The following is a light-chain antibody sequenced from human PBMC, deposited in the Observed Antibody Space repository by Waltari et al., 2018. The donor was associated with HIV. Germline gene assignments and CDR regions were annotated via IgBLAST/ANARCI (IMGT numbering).Light chain of an antibody. CDR2: KAS. CDR1: ALPKQY. Sequence: SYELTQQPSVSVSPGQTARITCSVEALPKQYAYWYQQKPGQAPVLVIYKASERPSGIPERFSGSSSGTTVTLTISGVQAEDEADYYCQAADSSGTYKGNWVFGGGTKLTVL. CDR3: QAADSSGTYKGNWV. V-gene: IGLV3-25*03. J-gene: IGLJ3*02.